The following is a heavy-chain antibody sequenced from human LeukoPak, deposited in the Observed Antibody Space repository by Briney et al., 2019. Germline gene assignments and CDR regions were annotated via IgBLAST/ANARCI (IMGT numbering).Heavy chain of an antibody. CDR1: GFTFSNAW. CDR3: AKVDDYNYYMDV. Sequence: PGGSLRLSCVVSGFTFSNAWMSWIRQAPGKGLEWVSAISGSGGSTYYADSVKGRFTISRDNSKNTLYLQMNSLRAEDTAVYYCAKVDDYNYYMDVWGKGTTVTVSS. J-gene: IGHJ6*03. V-gene: IGHV3-23*01. D-gene: IGHD2-2*03. CDR2: ISGSGGST.